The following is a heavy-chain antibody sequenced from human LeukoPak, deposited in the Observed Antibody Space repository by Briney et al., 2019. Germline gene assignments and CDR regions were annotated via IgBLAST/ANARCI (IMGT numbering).Heavy chain of an antibody. CDR2: INHSGST. CDR1: GGSFSGYY. CDR3: ARYHANYYGSGEFDP. D-gene: IGHD3-10*01. Sequence: SSETLSLTCAVYGGSFSGYYWSWIRQPPGKGLEWIGEINHSGSTNYNPSLKSRVTISVDTSKNQFSLKLSSVTAADTAVYYCARYHANYYGSGEFDPWGQGTLVTVSS. V-gene: IGHV4-34*01. J-gene: IGHJ5*02.